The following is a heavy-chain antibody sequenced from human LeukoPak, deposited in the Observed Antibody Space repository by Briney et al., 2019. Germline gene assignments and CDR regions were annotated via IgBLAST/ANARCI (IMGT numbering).Heavy chain of an antibody. CDR2: IYSSGNT. V-gene: IGHV4-4*07. J-gene: IGHJ4*02. D-gene: IGHD5-24*01. Sequence: PSETLSLMCTVSGGSISGHYWNWIRQPAGRGLEWIGRIYSSGNTNYNHSFESRVIMSMDASKSEFSLKVPSVTAADTAVYYCARGDGYNWGNFDYWGQGNLVTVSS. CDR1: GGSISGHY. CDR3: ARGDGYNWGNFDY.